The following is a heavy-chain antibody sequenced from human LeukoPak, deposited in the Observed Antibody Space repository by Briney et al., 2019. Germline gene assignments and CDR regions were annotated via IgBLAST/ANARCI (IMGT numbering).Heavy chain of an antibody. Sequence: SETLSLTCTVSGGSISSYYWSWIRQPPGKGLEWIGYIYYSGSTNYNPSLKSRVTMSVDTSKNQFSLKLSSVTAADTAVYYCARDRHCSSTSCDDYYYYYMDVWGKGTTVTVSS. CDR3: ARDRHCSSTSCDDYYYYYMDV. CDR1: GGSISSYY. J-gene: IGHJ6*03. D-gene: IGHD2-2*01. CDR2: IYYSGST. V-gene: IGHV4-59*12.